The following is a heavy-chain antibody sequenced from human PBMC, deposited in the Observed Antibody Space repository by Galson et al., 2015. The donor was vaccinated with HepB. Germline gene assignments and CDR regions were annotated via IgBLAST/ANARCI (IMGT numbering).Heavy chain of an antibody. V-gene: IGHV1-18*01. CDR3: ARDAPPIGIAAAGTPGDWFDP. CDR1: GYTFTSYG. Sequence: SVKVSCKASGYTFTSYGISWVRQAPGQGLEWMGWISAYNGNTNYAQKLQGRVTMTTDTSTSTACMELRSLRSDDTAVYYCARDAPPIGIAAAGTPGDWFDPWGQGTLVTVSS. CDR2: ISAYNGNT. D-gene: IGHD6-13*01. J-gene: IGHJ5*02.